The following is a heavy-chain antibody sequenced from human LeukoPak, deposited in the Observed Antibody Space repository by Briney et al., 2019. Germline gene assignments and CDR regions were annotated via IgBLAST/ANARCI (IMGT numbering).Heavy chain of an antibody. V-gene: IGHV3-74*01. CDR1: GFTFTDYW. J-gene: IGHJ4*02. D-gene: IGHD3-16*01. CDR3: ARAGAYHFDN. Sequence: PGGSLRLSVAASGFTFTDYWMHWVRQVPGKGLVWVSIINTDTRGTYYADSVKGRFTISRDNAKSTLYLQMDSLRAEDTAVYYCARAGAYHFDNWGQGTLVTVSS. CDR2: INTDTRGT.